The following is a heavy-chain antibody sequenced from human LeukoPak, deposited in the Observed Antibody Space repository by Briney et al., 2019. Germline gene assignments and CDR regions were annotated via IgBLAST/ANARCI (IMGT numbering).Heavy chain of an antibody. CDR3: ARVAAEVVGVPGAIGFGWLRRDYYYMDV. J-gene: IGHJ6*03. D-gene: IGHD2-2*02. CDR1: GYTFTSYY. Sequence: ASVKVSCKASGYTFTSYYMHWVRQAPGEGLEWMGIINPSGGSTSYAQKFQGRVTMTRDMSTSTVYMELSSLRSEDTAVYYCARVAAEVVGVPGAIGFGWLRRDYYYMDVWGKGTTVTVSS. V-gene: IGHV1-46*01. CDR2: INPSGGST.